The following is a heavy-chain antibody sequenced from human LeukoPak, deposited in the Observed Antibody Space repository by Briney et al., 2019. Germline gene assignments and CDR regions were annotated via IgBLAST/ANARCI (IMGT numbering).Heavy chain of an antibody. CDR1: GGTFSSYA. CDR3: ARGYYDYVWGSYRSNKDDAFDI. J-gene: IGHJ3*02. Sequence: ASVKVSCKASGGTFSSYAISWVRQAPGQGLEWMGRIISIFGTANYAQKFQGRVTITTDESTSTAYMELSSLRSEDTAVYYCARGYYDYVWGSYRSNKDDAFDIWGQGTLVTVSS. CDR2: IISIFGTA. D-gene: IGHD3-16*02. V-gene: IGHV1-69*05.